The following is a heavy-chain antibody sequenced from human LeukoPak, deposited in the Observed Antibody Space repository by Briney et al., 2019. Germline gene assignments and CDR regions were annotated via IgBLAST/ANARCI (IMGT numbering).Heavy chain of an antibody. CDR2: MNPNSGNT. CDR1: GYTFTSYD. Sequence: ASVKVSCKASGYTFTSYDINWVRQATGQGLGWMGWMNPNSGNTGYAQKFQGRVTMTRNTSISTAYMELSSLRSEDTAVYYCARVAIAAAGVAIDYWGQGTLVTVSS. D-gene: IGHD6-13*01. V-gene: IGHV1-8*01. CDR3: ARVAIAAAGVAIDY. J-gene: IGHJ4*02.